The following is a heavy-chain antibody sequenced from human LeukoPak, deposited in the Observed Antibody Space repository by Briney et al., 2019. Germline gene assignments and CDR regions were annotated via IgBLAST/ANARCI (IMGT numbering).Heavy chain of an antibody. CDR1: GFTFSSYV. V-gene: IGHV3-23*01. CDR3: AKDETIAVAGTVTDY. CDR2: ISGSDGST. Sequence: HPGGSLRLSCAASGFTFSSYVMSWVRQAPGKGLEWVSAISGSDGSTYYADSVKGRFTISRDNSKNTLDLQMNSLRAEDTAVYYCAKDETIAVAGTVTDYWGQGTLVTVSS. J-gene: IGHJ4*02. D-gene: IGHD6-19*01.